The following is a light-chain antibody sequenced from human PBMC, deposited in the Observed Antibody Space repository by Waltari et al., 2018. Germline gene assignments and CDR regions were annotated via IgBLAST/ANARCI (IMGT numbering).Light chain of an antibody. Sequence: ERATLSCRTSQSIGRSLAWYQQKPGQAPRLLIYGASSRATDLPDRFSGSGSGPDFSLTINTLEPEDCALYYCQHYVRLPVTFGLGTKVAI. CDR2: GAS. J-gene: IGKJ1*01. CDR3: QHYVRLPVT. CDR1: QSIGRS. V-gene: IGKV3-20*01.